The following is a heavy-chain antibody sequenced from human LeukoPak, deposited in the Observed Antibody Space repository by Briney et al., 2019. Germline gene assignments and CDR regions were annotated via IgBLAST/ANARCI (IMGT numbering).Heavy chain of an antibody. CDR3: ARVGATMVGFYYYYGMDV. J-gene: IGHJ6*02. Sequence: ASVKVSCKASGYTFTSYDINWVRQATGQGLEWMGWMNPNSGNTGDAQKFQGRVTMTRNTSISTAYMELSSLRSEDTAVYYCARVGATMVGFYYYYGMDVWGQGTTVTVSS. D-gene: IGHD1-26*01. CDR2: MNPNSGNT. CDR1: GYTFTSYD. V-gene: IGHV1-8*01.